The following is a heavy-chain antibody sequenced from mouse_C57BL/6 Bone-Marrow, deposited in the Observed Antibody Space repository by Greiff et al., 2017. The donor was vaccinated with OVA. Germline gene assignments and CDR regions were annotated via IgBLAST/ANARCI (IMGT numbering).Heavy chain of an antibody. V-gene: IGHV5-16*01. CDR1: GFTFSDYY. Sequence: EVQVVESEGGLVQPGSSMKLSCTASGFTFSDYYMAWVRQVPETGLEWVANINYYGSSTYYLDSLKSRFIISRDNANNILYLQMSSLKSEDTAAYYCARDKDGPPDYWGQGTTLTVSS. D-gene: IGHD1-1*01. J-gene: IGHJ2*01. CDR2: INYYGSST. CDR3: ARDKDGPPDY.